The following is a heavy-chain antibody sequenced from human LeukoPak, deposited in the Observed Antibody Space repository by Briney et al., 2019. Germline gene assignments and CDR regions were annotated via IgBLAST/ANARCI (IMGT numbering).Heavy chain of an antibody. V-gene: IGHV1-3*01. CDR2: INAGNGNT. D-gene: IGHD2-2*01. Sequence: ASVKVSCKASGYTFTSYAIHWVRQAPGQRLEWMGWINAGNGNTKYSQNFQDRVAITGDTSASTAYMELSSLRSEDTAVYYCASWGEYQLPPYYFDYWGQGTLVTVSS. J-gene: IGHJ4*02. CDR1: GYTFTSYA. CDR3: ASWGEYQLPPYYFDY.